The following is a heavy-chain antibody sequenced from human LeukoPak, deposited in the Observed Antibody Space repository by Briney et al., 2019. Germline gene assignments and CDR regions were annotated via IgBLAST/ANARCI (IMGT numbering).Heavy chain of an antibody. CDR3: TTDPNDGIVYCSSTNCYNFDY. Sequence: PGGSLRLSCAASGFTFSNAWMSWVRQAPGKGLEWVGRIKSKTDGGTTDYAAPVKGRFTISRDDSKNTLYLQVNSLKTEDTAVYYCTTDPNDGIVYCSSTNCYNFDYWGQGTLVTVSS. D-gene: IGHD2-2*02. CDR2: IKSKTDGGTT. V-gene: IGHV3-15*01. CDR1: GFTFSNAW. J-gene: IGHJ4*02.